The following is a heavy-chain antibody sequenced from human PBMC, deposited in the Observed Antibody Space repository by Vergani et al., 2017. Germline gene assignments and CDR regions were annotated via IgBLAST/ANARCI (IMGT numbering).Heavy chain of an antibody. CDR1: GFTLSSYA. J-gene: IGHJ4*02. CDR3: AKDPGHLRLYFDY. Sequence: EVQLLESGGGLVQPGGSLRLSCAASGFTLSSYAMSWVRQAPGKGRGWVSVISGSGGSQYYADCGKGRFTIARDKYKNTLYLQMNRLRAEAAAVYYGAKDPGHLRLYFDYWGQGTLVTVSS. CDR2: ISGSGGSQ. D-gene: IGHD3-22*01. V-gene: IGHV3-23*01.